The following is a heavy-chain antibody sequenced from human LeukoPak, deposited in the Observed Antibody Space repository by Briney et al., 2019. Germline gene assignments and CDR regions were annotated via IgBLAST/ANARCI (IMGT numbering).Heavy chain of an antibody. V-gene: IGHV4-39*01. CDR1: SGSLNSSPYF. CDR2: ISYSGTT. D-gene: IGHD3-10*01. J-gene: IGHJ4*02. CDR3: AANSADYNSLGSSYKV. Sequence: SETLSLTCTVSSGSLNSSPYFWAWIRQSPGKGLEWIGSISYSGTTYYNPSLKSQVTIYVDTSKKQFSLRLSSVTAADSAVYYCAANSADYNSLGSSYKVWGQGTLVTVSS.